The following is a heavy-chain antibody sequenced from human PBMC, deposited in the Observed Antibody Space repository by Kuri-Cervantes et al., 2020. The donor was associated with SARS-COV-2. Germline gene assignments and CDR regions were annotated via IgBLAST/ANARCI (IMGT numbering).Heavy chain of an antibody. D-gene: IGHD5-12*01. J-gene: IGHJ4*02. Sequence: ASVKVSCKASGFTFTSSAVQWVRQARGQGLEWMGWINPNSGGTNYAQKFQGWVTMTRDTSISTAYMELSRLRSDDTAVYYCATSPGELWLRTFDYCGQGTLVTVSS. CDR2: INPNSGGT. CDR3: ATSPGELWLRTFDY. V-gene: IGHV1-2*04. CDR1: GFTFTSSA.